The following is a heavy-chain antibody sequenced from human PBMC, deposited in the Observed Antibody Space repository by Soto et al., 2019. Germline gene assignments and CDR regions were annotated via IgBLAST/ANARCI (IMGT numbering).Heavy chain of an antibody. CDR3: ARQLAAAGSNYYYYGMDV. J-gene: IGHJ6*02. D-gene: IGHD6-13*01. CDR1: GYSFTSYW. Sequence: GESLKISCKGSGYSFTSYWVGWVRQMPGKGLEWMGIIYPGDSDTRYSPSFQGQVTISADKSISTAYLQWSSLKASDTAMYYCARQLAAAGSNYYYYGMDVWGQGTTVTVSS. V-gene: IGHV5-51*01. CDR2: IYPGDSDT.